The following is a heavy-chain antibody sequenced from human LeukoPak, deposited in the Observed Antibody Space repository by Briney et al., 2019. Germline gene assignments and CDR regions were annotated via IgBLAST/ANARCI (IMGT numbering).Heavy chain of an antibody. J-gene: IGHJ4*02. CDR1: GFTVSSNY. V-gene: IGHV3-53*01. Sequence: GGSLRLSCAASGFTVSSNYMSWVRQAPGKGLECVSVIYSGGSTYYADSVKGRFTISRDNSKNTLYLQMNSLRAEDKAVYYCARDKYPGGFDYWGQGTLVTVSS. D-gene: IGHD2-2*02. CDR3: ARDKYPGGFDY. CDR2: IYSGGST.